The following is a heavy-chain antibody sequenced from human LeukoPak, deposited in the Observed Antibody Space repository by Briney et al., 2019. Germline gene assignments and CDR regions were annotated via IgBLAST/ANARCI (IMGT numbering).Heavy chain of an antibody. CDR2: VSSSGSST. J-gene: IGHJ6*03. Sequence: GGSLRLSCAASGFTFSSYAMSWVRQAPGKGLEWVSTVSSSGSSTYYADSVKGRFTISRDNSKNTLYLQMNSLRVEDTAVFYCAKDLYNNWAYYMDAWGKGTTVTVSS. CDR3: AKDLYNNWAYYMDA. CDR1: GFTFSSYA. D-gene: IGHD1-1*01. V-gene: IGHV3-23*01.